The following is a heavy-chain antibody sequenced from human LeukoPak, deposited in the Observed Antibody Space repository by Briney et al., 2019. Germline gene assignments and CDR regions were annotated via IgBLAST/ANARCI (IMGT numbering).Heavy chain of an antibody. CDR1: GYTFTSYY. J-gene: IGHJ6*02. CDR3: AREVIVVVTAIPPYGMDV. D-gene: IGHD2-21*02. CDR2: INPSGGST. Sequence: ASVKVSCKAFGYTFTSYYMHWVRQAPGQGLEWMGIINPSGGSTSYAQKFQGRVTMTRDTSTSTVYMELSSLRSEDTAVYYCAREVIVVVTAIPPYGMDVWGQGTTVTVSS. V-gene: IGHV1-46*01.